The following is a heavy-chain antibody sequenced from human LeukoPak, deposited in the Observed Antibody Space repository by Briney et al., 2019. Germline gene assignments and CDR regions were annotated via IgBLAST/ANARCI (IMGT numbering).Heavy chain of an antibody. V-gene: IGHV4-4*02. D-gene: IGHD2-15*01. J-gene: IGHJ4*02. Sequence: SGTLSLTCAVSGGSISSSNWWSWVRQPPGKGLEWIGEIYHSGSTNYNPSLKSRVTISVDKSKNQFSLKLSSVTAADTAVYYCARDMGYCSGGSCYRTGIFDYWGQGTLVTVSS. CDR2: IYHSGST. CDR1: GGSISSSNW. CDR3: ARDMGYCSGGSCYRTGIFDY.